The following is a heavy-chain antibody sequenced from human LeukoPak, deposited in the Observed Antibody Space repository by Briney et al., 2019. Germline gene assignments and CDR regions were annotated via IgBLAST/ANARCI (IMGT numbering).Heavy chain of an antibody. Sequence: PGRYLRLYCAASGFTFDDYAMHWVRQAPGKGLEWVSGISWNSGSIGYADSVKGRFTISRDNAKNSLYLQMNSLRAEDTALYYCAKDTDPVYYDILTGPFDYWGQGTLVTVSS. J-gene: IGHJ4*02. CDR1: GFTFDDYA. CDR2: ISWNSGSI. CDR3: AKDTDPVYYDILTGPFDY. V-gene: IGHV3-9*01. D-gene: IGHD3-9*01.